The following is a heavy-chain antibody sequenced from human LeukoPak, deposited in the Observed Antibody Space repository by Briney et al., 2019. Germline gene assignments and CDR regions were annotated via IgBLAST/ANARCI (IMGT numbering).Heavy chain of an antibody. CDR2: ISSSGSTI. Sequence: GGSLRLSCAASGFTFSSYEVNWVRQAPGKGLEWVSYISSSGSTIYYADSVKGRFTISRDNAKNLLYLQMNSLRAEDTAVYYCARDTPSHSYYGSGSYPRLPDYYYYYGMDVWGQGTTVTVSS. CDR1: GFTFSSYE. D-gene: IGHD3-10*01. J-gene: IGHJ6*02. V-gene: IGHV3-48*03. CDR3: ARDTPSHSYYGSGSYPRLPDYYYYYGMDV.